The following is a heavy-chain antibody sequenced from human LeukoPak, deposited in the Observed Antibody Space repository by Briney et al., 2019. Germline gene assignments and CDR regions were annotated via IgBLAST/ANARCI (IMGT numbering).Heavy chain of an antibody. CDR3: ARDGSYYFDY. J-gene: IGHJ4*02. V-gene: IGHV3-33*01. D-gene: IGHD6-6*01. CDR1: GFTFSSYG. CDR2: IWYDGSNK. Sequence: GGSLRLSCTASGFTFSSYGMPWVRQAPGKGLEWVAVIWYDGSNKYYADSVKGRFTISRDNSKNTLYLQMNSLRAEDTAVYYCARDGSYYFDYWGQGTLVTVSS.